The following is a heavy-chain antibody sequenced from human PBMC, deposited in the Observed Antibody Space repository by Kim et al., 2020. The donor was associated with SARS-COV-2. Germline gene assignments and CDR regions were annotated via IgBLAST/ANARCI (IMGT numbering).Heavy chain of an antibody. CDR2: ST. V-gene: IGHV3-23*01. J-gene: IGHJ4*02. CDR3: AKGGSDFFDY. Sequence: STYYADSVKGRFTISRDNSKNTLYLQMNSLRAEDTAVYYCAKGGSDFFDYWGQGTLVTVSS. D-gene: IGHD2-15*01.